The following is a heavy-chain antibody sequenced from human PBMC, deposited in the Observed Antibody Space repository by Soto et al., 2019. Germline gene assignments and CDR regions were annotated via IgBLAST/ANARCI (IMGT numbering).Heavy chain of an antibody. CDR3: GKDATAVNGVWDPFDM. CDR2: VGGSDTDK. CDR1: GFTFSAYA. D-gene: IGHD2-8*01. J-gene: IGHJ3*02. V-gene: IGHV3-23*01. Sequence: ELQLLESGGGVVQPGGSLRLSCAASGFTFSAYAMSWVRQAPGKGLQWVSGVGGSDTDKHYADSVRGRFTVSRDNSKNTLYLQMNSLRADDTALYYCGKDATAVNGVWDPFDMWGQGTEVTVSS.